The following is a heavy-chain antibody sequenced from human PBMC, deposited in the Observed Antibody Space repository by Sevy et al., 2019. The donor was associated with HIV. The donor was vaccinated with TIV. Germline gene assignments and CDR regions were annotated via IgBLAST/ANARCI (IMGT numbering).Heavy chain of an antibody. CDR2: IRSKANSYAT. V-gene: IGHV3-73*01. Sequence: GGSLRLSCAASGFTFSGSAMHWVRQASGKGLEWVGRIRSKANSYATAYAASVKGRFTISRDDSKNTAYLQMNSLKTEDTAVYYCTRGKVVPAATGYGYYYYGMDVWGQGTTVTVSS. CDR3: TRGKVVPAATGYGYYYYGMDV. CDR1: GFTFSGSA. D-gene: IGHD2-2*01. J-gene: IGHJ6*02.